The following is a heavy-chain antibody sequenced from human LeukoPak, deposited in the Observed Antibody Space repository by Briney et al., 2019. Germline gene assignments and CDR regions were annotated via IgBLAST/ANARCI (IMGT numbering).Heavy chain of an antibody. CDR1: GFTFSSYG. J-gene: IGHJ4*02. CDR2: ISGSGGST. Sequence: GGSLRLSCAASGFTFSSYGMNWVRQAPGKGLEWVSAISGSGGSTYYADSVKGRFTISRDNSKNTLYLQMNSLRAEDTAVYYCAKAPYCGGDCYSSSDFDYWGQGTLVTVSS. D-gene: IGHD2-21*02. V-gene: IGHV3-23*01. CDR3: AKAPYCGGDCYSSSDFDY.